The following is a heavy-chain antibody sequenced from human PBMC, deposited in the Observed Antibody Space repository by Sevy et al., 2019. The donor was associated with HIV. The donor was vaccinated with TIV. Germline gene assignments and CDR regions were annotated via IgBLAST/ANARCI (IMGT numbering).Heavy chain of an antibody. CDR2: ISSSSNYI. Sequence: GESLKISCRVSGFSFQYSMNWVRQAPGKGLEWVSSISSSSNYIYYADSLKGRFTVSRDNAKNSVYLQMNSLGAEDTAVYYCARDRRELSYDSSGYSDAFDIWGQGTLVTVSS. J-gene: IGHJ3*02. V-gene: IGHV3-21*01. CDR3: ARDRRELSYDSSGYSDAFDI. CDR1: GFSFQYS. D-gene: IGHD3-22*01.